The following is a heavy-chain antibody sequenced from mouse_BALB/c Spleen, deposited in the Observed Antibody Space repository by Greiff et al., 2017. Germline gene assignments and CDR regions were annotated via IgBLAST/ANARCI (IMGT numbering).Heavy chain of an antibody. CDR2: IDPENGDT. J-gene: IGHJ4*01. D-gene: IGHD2-10*01. CDR1: GFNIKDYY. CDR3: NPSYYGNYVYAMDY. V-gene: IGHV14-4*02. Sequence: EVQLQQSGAELVRSGASVKLSCTASGFNIKDYYMHWVKQRPEQGLEWIGWIDPENGDTEYAPKFPGKATMTADTSSNTAYLQLSSLTSEDTAVYYCNPSYYGNYVYAMDYWGQGTSVTVSS.